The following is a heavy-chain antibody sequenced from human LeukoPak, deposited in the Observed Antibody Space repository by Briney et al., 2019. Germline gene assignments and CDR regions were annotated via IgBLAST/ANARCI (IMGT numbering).Heavy chain of an antibody. CDR1: GFTLSTAW. Sequence: GGSHRLYCVVSGFTLSTAWMNWVRQAQGKGLKWLGRIKSKTDGRTTDYAAPVKGRFTISRDDSKNTLYLQMNSLKTEDTAVYYCTTDRLGGILWFGELGLVGGQGTLVSVSS. D-gene: IGHD3-10*01. CDR2: IKSKTDGRTT. CDR3: TTDRLGGILWFGELGLV. V-gene: IGHV3-15*01. J-gene: IGHJ4*02.